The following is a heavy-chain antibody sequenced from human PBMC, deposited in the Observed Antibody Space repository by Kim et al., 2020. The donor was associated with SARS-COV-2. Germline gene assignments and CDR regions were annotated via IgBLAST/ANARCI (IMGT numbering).Heavy chain of an antibody. Sequence: GGSLRLSCAASGFNFNSKGMHWVRQAPGKGLEWVSGISRNSGSVGCADSVKGRFTISRDNAKNSLYLQMNSLKTEDTAFYYCARDFERGDDFWSGFGLWGQGTLVTVSS. D-gene: IGHD3-3*01. J-gene: IGHJ4*02. CDR1: GFNFNSKG. CDR3: ARDFERGDDFWSGFGL. V-gene: IGHV3-9*01. CDR2: ISRNSGSV.